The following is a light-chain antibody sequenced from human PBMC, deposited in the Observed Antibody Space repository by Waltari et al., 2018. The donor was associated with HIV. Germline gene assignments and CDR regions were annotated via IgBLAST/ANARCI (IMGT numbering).Light chain of an antibody. V-gene: IGLV3-10*01. J-gene: IGLJ2*01. Sequence: SYELTQPPSVSVSPGQTARITCSGDALPKKYAYWYQQTSGQAPVLVLYEDTKRPSGIPERFSGSSSGTMATLTIRGAQVEDEADYYCYSTDSSGNPLFGGGTKLTVL. CDR1: ALPKKY. CDR3: YSTDSSGNPL. CDR2: EDT.